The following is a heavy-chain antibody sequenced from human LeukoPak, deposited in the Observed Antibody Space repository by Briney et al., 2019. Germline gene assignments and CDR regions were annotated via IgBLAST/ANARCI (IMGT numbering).Heavy chain of an antibody. D-gene: IGHD3-22*01. CDR1: GYSISSGYY. J-gene: IGHJ3*02. CDR2: IYHSGST. Sequence: SETLSLTCAVSGYSISSGYYWGWIRQPPGKGLEWIGSIYHSGSTYYNPSLKSRVTISVDTSKNQFSLKLSSVTAADTAVYYCARDLRSGLASMGAFDIWGQGTMVTVSS. V-gene: IGHV4-38-2*02. CDR3: ARDLRSGLASMGAFDI.